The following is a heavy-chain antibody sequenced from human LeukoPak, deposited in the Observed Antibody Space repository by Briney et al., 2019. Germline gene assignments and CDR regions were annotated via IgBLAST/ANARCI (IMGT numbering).Heavy chain of an antibody. Sequence: SETLSLTCVVYGESFSGYSWSWIRQPPGKGLEWIGEINQRRNTNYNPSLKSRVTISIDTSKNQFSLKLSSVTAADTAVYYCARAGDYYGSGSPTYYFDYWGQGTLVTVSS. CDR2: INQRRNT. J-gene: IGHJ4*02. CDR3: ARAGDYYGSGSPTYYFDY. V-gene: IGHV4-34*01. D-gene: IGHD3-10*01. CDR1: GESFSGYS.